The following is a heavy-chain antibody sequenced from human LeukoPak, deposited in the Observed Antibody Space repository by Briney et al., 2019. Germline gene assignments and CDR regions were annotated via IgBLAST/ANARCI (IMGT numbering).Heavy chain of an antibody. CDR2: INHSGST. CDR1: GGSFSSYY. D-gene: IGHD3-10*01. Sequence: SETLSLTCAVYGGSFSSYYWTWIRQPPGKGLEWIGEINHSGSTNYNPSLKSRVTISVDTSKNQFSLKLSSVTAADTAVYYCARDSGTTGEVKFDPWGQGTLVTVSS. CDR3: ARDSGTTGEVKFDP. V-gene: IGHV4-34*01. J-gene: IGHJ5*02.